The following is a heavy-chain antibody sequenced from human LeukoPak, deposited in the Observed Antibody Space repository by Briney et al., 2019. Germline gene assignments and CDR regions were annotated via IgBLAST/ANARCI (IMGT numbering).Heavy chain of an antibody. Sequence: ESLTLSRAASGFAYRRCLLHGVRPVPTKGRPWVSRINNDGGSTSYEDPVKGRFTVSRDDAKYTLFLPMNSLRAEDAGVYYCTRVDYYYNGMDVWGQGTTVTVSS. J-gene: IGHJ6*02. CDR2: INNDGGST. CDR3: TRVDYYYNGMDV. CDR1: GFAYRRCL. V-gene: IGHV3-74*01.